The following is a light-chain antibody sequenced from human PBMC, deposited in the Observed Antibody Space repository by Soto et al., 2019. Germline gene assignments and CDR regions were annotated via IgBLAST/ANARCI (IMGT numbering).Light chain of an antibody. J-gene: IGLJ1*01. V-gene: IGLV2-11*01. CDR2: DVS. CDR1: SIDVGGYNS. Sequence: QSALTQPRSVSGSPGQSVTISCTGTSIDVGGYNSVSWYQQHPGKVPKLMIYDVSERPSGVPDRFSGSKSGNTASLTISGLQAEDEADYYCCSYAGNYYVFGTGTRSSS. CDR3: CSYAGNYYV.